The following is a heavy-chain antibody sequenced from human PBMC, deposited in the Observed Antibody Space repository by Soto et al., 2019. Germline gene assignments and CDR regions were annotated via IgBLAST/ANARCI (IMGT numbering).Heavy chain of an antibody. CDR2: IVPVLGTA. CDR1: GGTLDSDT. Sequence: QVQLVQSGAEVKKPGSSVKVSCRASGGTLDSDTITWVRQAPGQGLEWMGGIVPVLGTASFAQKFQGRITITADESTSTEYMELSSPRSEDTAVYFCARKHCSGGACYFDFWGQGTLVTVSS. J-gene: IGHJ4*02. V-gene: IGHV1-69*01. D-gene: IGHD2-15*01. CDR3: ARKHCSGGACYFDF.